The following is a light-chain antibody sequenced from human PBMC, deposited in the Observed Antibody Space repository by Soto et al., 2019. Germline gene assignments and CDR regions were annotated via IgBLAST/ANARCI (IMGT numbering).Light chain of an antibody. CDR1: QTVSRMY. CDR3: HQDFNLPWT. J-gene: IGKJ1*01. Sequence: EIVLTQSPVTLSFSQGERPTLSCRPSQTVSRMYLSWFQQKPGQAPRLLIYGTSTRATGIPVRFSGSGSGTDFTLTISSLQPEDFAVYFCHQDFNLPWTFGQGTKVDIK. V-gene: IGKV3D-7*01. CDR2: GTS.